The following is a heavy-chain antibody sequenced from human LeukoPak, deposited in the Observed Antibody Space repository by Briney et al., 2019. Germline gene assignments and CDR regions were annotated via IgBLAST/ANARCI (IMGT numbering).Heavy chain of an antibody. Sequence: SETLSLTCTVSGGSISSSSYYWGWIRQPPGKGLEWIGGIYSSGSTYYNPSLKSRITISVDTSKNQFSLKLSSVTAAETAVYNCARHGHLGDAFDIWDQGTMVTVSS. V-gene: IGHV4-39*01. D-gene: IGHD3-16*01. J-gene: IGHJ3*02. CDR3: ARHGHLGDAFDI. CDR1: GGSISSSSYY. CDR2: IYSSGST.